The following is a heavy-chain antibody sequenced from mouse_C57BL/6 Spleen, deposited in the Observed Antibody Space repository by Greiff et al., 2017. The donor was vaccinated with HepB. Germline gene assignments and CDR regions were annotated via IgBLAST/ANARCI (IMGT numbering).Heavy chain of an antibody. J-gene: IGHJ1*03. CDR2: IDPSDSET. CDR3: ARLGYYGSMGYFDV. D-gene: IGHD1-1*01. CDR1: GYTFTSYW. Sequence: QVQLQQPGAELVRPGSSVKLSCKASGYTFTSYWMHWVKQRPIQGLEWIGNIDPSDSETHYNQKFKDKATFTVDKSSSTAYMQLSSLTSEDSAVYYCARLGYYGSMGYFDVWGTGTTVTVSS. V-gene: IGHV1-52*01.